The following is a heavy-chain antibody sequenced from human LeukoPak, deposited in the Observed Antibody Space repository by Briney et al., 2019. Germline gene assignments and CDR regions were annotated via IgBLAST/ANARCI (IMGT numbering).Heavy chain of an antibody. CDR1: GGSISSDY. V-gene: IGHV4-59*08. CDR3: ARGPYSYDSSGAFDI. Sequence: SVTLSLTCTVSGGSISSDYWSWIRQPPGKGLEWIGYIYYSGSTNYNPSLESRVTISVDTSKNQFSLKLSSVTAADTAVYFCARGPYSYDSSGAFDIWGQGTMVTVSS. J-gene: IGHJ3*02. CDR2: IYYSGST. D-gene: IGHD3-22*01.